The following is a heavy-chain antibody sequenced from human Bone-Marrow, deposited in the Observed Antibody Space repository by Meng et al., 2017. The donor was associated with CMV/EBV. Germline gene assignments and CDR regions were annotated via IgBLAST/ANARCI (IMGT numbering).Heavy chain of an antibody. CDR3: ARNGATMIVVVVGPYFDY. CDR1: GAFRGYY. Sequence: GAFRGYYWSWIRQPPGKRLEWIGEINHSGSTNYNPSLKSRVTISVDTSKNQFSLKLSSVTAADTAVYYCARNGATMIVVVVGPYFDYWGQGTLVTVSS. J-gene: IGHJ4*02. V-gene: IGHV4-34*01. CDR2: INHSGST. D-gene: IGHD3-22*01.